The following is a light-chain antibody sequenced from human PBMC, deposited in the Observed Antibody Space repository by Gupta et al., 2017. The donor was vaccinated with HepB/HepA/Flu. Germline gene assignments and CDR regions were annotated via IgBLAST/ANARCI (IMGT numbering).Light chain of an antibody. Sequence: EIVMTQSPATLSVSPGERATLSCRASQSVSSNLAWYQRKPGQAPRLLIYGASTRATGIPARFSDSGSGTEFTLTISSLQSEDFAVYYCQQYNNWPPLTFGQGTKVEIK. V-gene: IGKV3-15*01. CDR3: QQYNNWPPLT. CDR1: QSVSSN. CDR2: GAS. J-gene: IGKJ1*01.